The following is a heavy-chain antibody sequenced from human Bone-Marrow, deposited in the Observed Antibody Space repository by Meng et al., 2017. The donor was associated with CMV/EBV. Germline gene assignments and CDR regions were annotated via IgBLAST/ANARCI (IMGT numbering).Heavy chain of an antibody. CDR3: SGGGGSSSLSKLDA. CDR2: IYYSGST. V-gene: IGHV4-59*01. CDR1: GGSISSYY. J-gene: IGHJ5*02. Sequence: SETLSLTCNVSGGSISSYYWNWIRQPPGKGLEWIGYIYYSGSTNYNPSLESRVTISGDTPKNQFSLKLSSVTAADTALYYCSGGGGSSSLSKLDAWGQGTLVTVSS. D-gene: IGHD6-13*01.